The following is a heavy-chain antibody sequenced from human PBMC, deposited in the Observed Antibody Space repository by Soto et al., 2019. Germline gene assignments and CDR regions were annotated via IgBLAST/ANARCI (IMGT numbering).Heavy chain of an antibody. Sequence: QMQLVQSGPEVRKPGTSVKVSCKASGFNFRTTAVQWVRQARGQRLEWIGWIVVGSGNTNYAQKFQERVTITRDMSTSTAYMDVRSMRYEDTALYYCAADPYYYDSSDYYSFDQWGQGTLVTVSS. CDR3: AADPYYYDSSDYYSFDQ. CDR1: GFNFRTTA. J-gene: IGHJ4*02. D-gene: IGHD3-22*01. CDR2: IVVGSGNT. V-gene: IGHV1-58*01.